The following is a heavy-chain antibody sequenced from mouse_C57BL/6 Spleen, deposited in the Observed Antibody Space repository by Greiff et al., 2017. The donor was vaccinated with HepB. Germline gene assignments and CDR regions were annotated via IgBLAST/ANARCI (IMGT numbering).Heavy chain of an antibody. CDR3: ARWVTTVQYAMDY. J-gene: IGHJ4*01. Sequence: EVQLQQSGPELVKPGASVKISCKASGYSFTGYYMNWVKQSPEKSLEWIGEINPSTGGTTYNQKFKAKATLTVDKSSSTADMQLKSLTSEDSAVYYCARWVTTVQYAMDYWGQGTSVTVSS. D-gene: IGHD1-1*01. CDR1: GYSFTGYY. V-gene: IGHV1-42*01. CDR2: INPSTGGT.